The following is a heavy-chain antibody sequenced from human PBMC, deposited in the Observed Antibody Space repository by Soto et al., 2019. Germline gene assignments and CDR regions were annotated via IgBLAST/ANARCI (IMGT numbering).Heavy chain of an antibody. D-gene: IGHD3-22*01. CDR1: GGTFSSYA. J-gene: IGHJ5*02. V-gene: IGHV1-69*01. Sequence: QVQLVQSGAEVKKPGSSVKVSCKASGGTFSSYAISWVRQAPRQGLEWMGGIIPIFGTANYAQKFQGRVTITADESTSTAYMELSSLRSEDTAVYYCARVGYYDSENWFDPWGQGTLVTVSS. CDR2: IIPIFGTA. CDR3: ARVGYYDSENWFDP.